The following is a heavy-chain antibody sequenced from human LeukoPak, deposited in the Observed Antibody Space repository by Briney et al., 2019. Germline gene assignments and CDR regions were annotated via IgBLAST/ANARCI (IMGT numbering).Heavy chain of an antibody. CDR3: ARDPCSSTSCYTGAFDI. Sequence: GGSLRLSCVASGFIFSTYGLHWVRQSPGRGLEWVAVIWYDGSRRYYADSVKGRFTISRDNAKNSLYLQMNSLRAEDTAVYYCARDPCSSTSCYTGAFDIWGQGTMVTVSS. D-gene: IGHD2-2*02. V-gene: IGHV3-33*01. J-gene: IGHJ3*02. CDR2: IWYDGSRR. CDR1: GFIFSTYG.